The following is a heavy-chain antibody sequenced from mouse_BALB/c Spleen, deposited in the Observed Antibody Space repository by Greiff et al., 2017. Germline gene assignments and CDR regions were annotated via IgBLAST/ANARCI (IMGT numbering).Heavy chain of an antibody. Sequence: EVHLVESGPGLVKPSQSLSLTCTVTGYSITSDYAWNWIRQFPGNKLEWMGYISYSGSTSYNPSLKSRISITRDTSKNQFFLQLNSVTTEDTATYYCARRAYYYGSSRGYFDVWGAGTTVTVSS. D-gene: IGHD1-1*01. V-gene: IGHV3-2*02. J-gene: IGHJ1*01. CDR1: GYSITSDYA. CDR2: ISYSGST. CDR3: ARRAYYYGSSRGYFDV.